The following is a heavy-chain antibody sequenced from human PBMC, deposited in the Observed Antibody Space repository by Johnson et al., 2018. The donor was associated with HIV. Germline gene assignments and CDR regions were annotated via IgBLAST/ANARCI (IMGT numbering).Heavy chain of an antibody. D-gene: IGHD1-26*01. Sequence: QEQLVESGGGVVQPGRSLRLSCAASGFTFSDYGMHWVRQAPGKGLEWVAATWFDGSKKYYSDSVKGRFTISRDNSRNTLYLQMNSLGADDTGVYYCAKDLFTEREDDAFDIWGQGTMVTVSS. J-gene: IGHJ3*02. CDR1: GFTFSDYG. CDR3: AKDLFTEREDDAFDI. V-gene: IGHV3-33*06. CDR2: TWFDGSKK.